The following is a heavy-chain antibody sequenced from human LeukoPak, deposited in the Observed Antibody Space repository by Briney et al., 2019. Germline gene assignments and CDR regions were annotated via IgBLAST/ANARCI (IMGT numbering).Heavy chain of an antibody. Sequence: GGSLRLSCAASGFTFNDYAMIWVRQAPGRGLEWVSAIRGSGGTTFYADSVKGRFTISRDNSKNTLYLQMNSLRAEDTAIYYCAKDPNGDYIGAFGMWGQGTKVTFSS. J-gene: IGHJ3*02. CDR3: AKDPNGDYIGAFGM. V-gene: IGHV3-23*01. CDR1: GFTFNDYA. CDR2: IRGSGGTT. D-gene: IGHD4-17*01.